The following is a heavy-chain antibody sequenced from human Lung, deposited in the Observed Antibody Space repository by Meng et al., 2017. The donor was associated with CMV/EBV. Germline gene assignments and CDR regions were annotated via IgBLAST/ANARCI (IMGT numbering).Heavy chain of an antibody. D-gene: IGHD3-10*01. CDR2: ISWNSGSI. V-gene: IGHV3-9*01. CDR1: GFTFDDYA. J-gene: IGHJ6*02. CDR3: AKDMGLLLWLAGGGGMDV. Sequence: GGSLRLSCAASGFTFDDYAMHWVRQAPGKGLEWVSGISWNSGSIGYADSVKGRFTISRDNAKNSLYLQMNSLRAEDTALYYCAKDMGLLLWLAGGGGMDVWGQGTTVTVSS.